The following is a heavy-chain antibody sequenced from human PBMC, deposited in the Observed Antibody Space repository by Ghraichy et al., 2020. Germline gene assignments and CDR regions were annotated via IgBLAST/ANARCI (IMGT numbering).Heavy chain of an antibody. CDR3: ARDSITMVRGVIH. CDR1: GGED. CDR2: IYYSGCT. D-gene: IGHD3-10*01. J-gene: IGHJ4*02. Sequence: GGEDGRWSRQEPGRGGEWSGCIYYSGCTYYTPSLKSRVTISVDPSKNQFSLKLSSVTAADTAVYYCARDSITMVRGVIHWGQGTLVTVSS. V-gene: IGHV4-31*02.